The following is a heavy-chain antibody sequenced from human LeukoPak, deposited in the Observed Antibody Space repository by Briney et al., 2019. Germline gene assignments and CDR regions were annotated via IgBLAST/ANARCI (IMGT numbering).Heavy chain of an antibody. Sequence: SETLSLTCTVSGGSISSGGYYWSWLRQHPGTGLEWIGYIYYSGSTYYNPSLKSRVTISVDTSKNQFSLKLSSVTAADTAVYYCARVNGDCLDYWGQGTLVTVSS. D-gene: IGHD2-21*02. J-gene: IGHJ4*02. CDR2: IYYSGST. CDR1: GGSISSGGYY. V-gene: IGHV4-31*03. CDR3: ARVNGDCLDY.